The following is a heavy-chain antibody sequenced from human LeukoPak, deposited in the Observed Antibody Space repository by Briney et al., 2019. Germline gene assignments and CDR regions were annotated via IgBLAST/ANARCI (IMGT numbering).Heavy chain of an antibody. CDR2: INPSGGST. J-gene: IGHJ4*02. Sequence: ASVKVSRKASGYTFTSYYMHWVRQAPGQGLEWMGIINPSGGSTSYAQKFQGRVTMTRDMSTSTAYMELRSLRSDDTAVYYCARERRAWGEDFWGQGTLVTVSS. D-gene: IGHD3-16*01. CDR1: GYTFTSYY. CDR3: ARERRAWGEDF. V-gene: IGHV1-46*01.